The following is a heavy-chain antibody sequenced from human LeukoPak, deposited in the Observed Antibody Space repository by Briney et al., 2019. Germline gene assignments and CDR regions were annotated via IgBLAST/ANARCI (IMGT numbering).Heavy chain of an antibody. CDR1: GGSFSGYY. CDR3: ASCSSTSCGDY. Sequence: SETLSLTCAVYGGSFSGYYWSWIRQPPGKGLEWIGEINHSGSTNYNPSLKSRVTISVDTSKNQFSLKLGSVTAADTAVYYCASCSSTSCGDYWGQGTLVTVSS. D-gene: IGHD2-2*01. J-gene: IGHJ4*02. CDR2: INHSGST. V-gene: IGHV4-34*01.